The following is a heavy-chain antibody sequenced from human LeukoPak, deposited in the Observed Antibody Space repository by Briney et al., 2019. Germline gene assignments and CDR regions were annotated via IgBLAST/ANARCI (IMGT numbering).Heavy chain of an antibody. D-gene: IGHD6-19*01. CDR3: ARASGWPNNWFDP. V-gene: IGHV1-2*04. J-gene: IGHJ5*02. CDR1: GYTFTGYY. CDR2: INPNSGGT. Sequence: VASVKVSCKASGYTFTGYYMHWVRQAPGQGLEWMGWINPNSGGTNYAQKFQGWVTMTRDTSISTAYMELSRLRSDDTAVYYCARASGWPNNWFDPWGQGTLVTVSS.